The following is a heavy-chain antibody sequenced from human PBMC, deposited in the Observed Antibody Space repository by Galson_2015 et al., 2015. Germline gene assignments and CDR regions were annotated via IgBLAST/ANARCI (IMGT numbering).Heavy chain of an antibody. CDR3: ARASIGDILTGYYYYFDY. Sequence: SVKVSCKTSGYTFTSYDINWVRQATGQGLEWMGWMNPNSGNTGYAQKFQGRVTMTRNTSISTAYMELSSLRSEDTAVYYCARASIGDILTGYYYYFDYWGQGTLVTVSS. CDR2: MNPNSGNT. CDR1: GYTFTSYD. V-gene: IGHV1-8*01. D-gene: IGHD3-9*01. J-gene: IGHJ4*02.